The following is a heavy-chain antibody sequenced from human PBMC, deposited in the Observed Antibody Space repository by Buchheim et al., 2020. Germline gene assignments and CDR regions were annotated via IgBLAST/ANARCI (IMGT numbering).Heavy chain of an antibody. D-gene: IGHD6-6*01. V-gene: IGHV3-33*01. CDR1: GFTFDNYD. Sequence: QVQLVESGGGVVQPGRSLRLSCDASGFTFDNYDMHWVRQAPRKGLERVAVIWYDGSNKNYEDSVKGRFTISRDNSTNTPYLQMNSLRAEDTAVYYCARDPGVLGPYSSSPWGHYYSYYMDVWGKGTT. J-gene: IGHJ6*03. CDR3: ARDPGVLGPYSSSPWGHYYSYYMDV. CDR2: IWYDGSNK.